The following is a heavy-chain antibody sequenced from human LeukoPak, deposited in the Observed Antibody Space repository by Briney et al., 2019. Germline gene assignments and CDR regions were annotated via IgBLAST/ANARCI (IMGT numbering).Heavy chain of an antibody. CDR3: ARDSGYEGGFDY. J-gene: IGHJ4*02. Sequence: SVKVSCKASGGTFSSYGINWVRQAPGQGPEGMGRIVPILGVASFAQKFQGRVTIIADKSTSTAYMELSSLRSEDTAVYYCARDSGYEGGFDYWGQGTLVTVSS. CDR2: IVPILGVA. CDR1: GGTFSSYG. V-gene: IGHV1-69*04. D-gene: IGHD5-12*01.